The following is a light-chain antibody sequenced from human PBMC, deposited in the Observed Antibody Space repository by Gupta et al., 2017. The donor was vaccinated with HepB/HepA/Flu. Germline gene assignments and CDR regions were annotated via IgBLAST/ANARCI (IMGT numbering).Light chain of an antibody. V-gene: IGKV1-8*01. Sequence: AIRMTQSPSSFSASTGDRVTITGRANQGISSYLAWYQQKPGKAPKLLIYAASTLQSGVPSRFSGSGSGTDFTLTISCLQSEDFATYYCQQYYSYPRTFGQGTKVEIK. J-gene: IGKJ1*01. CDR2: AAS. CDR1: QGISSY. CDR3: QQYYSYPRT.